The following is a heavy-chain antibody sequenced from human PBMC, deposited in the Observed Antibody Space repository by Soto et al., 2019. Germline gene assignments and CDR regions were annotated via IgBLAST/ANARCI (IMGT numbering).Heavy chain of an antibody. CDR3: ARDRAVYGGSYGGYFDY. D-gene: IGHD1-26*01. CDR1: GGTFSSYA. J-gene: IGHJ4*02. V-gene: IGHV1-69*06. Sequence: QVQLVQSGAEVKKPGSSVKVSCKASGGTFSSYAISWVRQAPGQGLEWMGGIIPIFGTANYAQKFQGRVTITADKSTSTAYMELSSLRSEDTAVYYGARDRAVYGGSYGGYFDYWGQGTLVTVSS. CDR2: IIPIFGTA.